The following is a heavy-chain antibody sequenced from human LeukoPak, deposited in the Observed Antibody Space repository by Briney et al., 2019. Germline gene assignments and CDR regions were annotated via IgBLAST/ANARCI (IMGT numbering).Heavy chain of an antibody. CDR1: GLTFSTFG. CDR2: ISGGGSST. CDR3: ARGSYGDRDY. J-gene: IGHJ4*02. Sequence: GGSLRLSCAASGLTFSTFGMSWVRQAPGKGLEWVSTISGGGSSTHYADSVKGRFTISRDNAKNSLYLQMNSLRAEDTAVYYCARGSYGDRDYWGQGTLVTVSS. D-gene: IGHD4-17*01. V-gene: IGHV3-21*01.